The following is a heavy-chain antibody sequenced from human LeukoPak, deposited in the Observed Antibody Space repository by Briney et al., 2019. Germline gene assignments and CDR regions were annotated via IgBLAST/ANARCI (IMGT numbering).Heavy chain of an antibody. CDR2: IQTSGST. J-gene: IGHJ4*02. CDR1: GVSISRYY. CDR3: ARGISVAGPFDY. V-gene: IGHV4-4*07. Sequence: SETLSLTCTVSGVSISRYYWSWIRQPAGKGLEWIGRIQTSGSTNYNPSLKSRIIMSVDTSKNQFSLKLSSVTAADTAVYYCARGISVAGPFDYWGQGTLVTVSS. D-gene: IGHD6-19*01.